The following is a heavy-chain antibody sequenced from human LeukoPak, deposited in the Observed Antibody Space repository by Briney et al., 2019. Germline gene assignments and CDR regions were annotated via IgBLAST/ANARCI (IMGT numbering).Heavy chain of an antibody. J-gene: IGHJ4*02. CDR3: ARHSAVTTFIFDY. Sequence: SETLSLTCTVAGGSISSSYYYWGWIRQPPGKGLEWIGSIFYSGSTYYNPSLKSRVTISLDTSKNQFSLRLSSVTAADTAVYYCARHSAVTTFIFDYWGQGTLVTVSS. CDR1: GGSISSSYYY. CDR2: IFYSGST. V-gene: IGHV4-39*01. D-gene: IGHD4-17*01.